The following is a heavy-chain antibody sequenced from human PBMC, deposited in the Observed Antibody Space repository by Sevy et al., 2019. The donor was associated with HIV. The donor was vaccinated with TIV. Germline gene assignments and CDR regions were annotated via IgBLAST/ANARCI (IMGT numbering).Heavy chain of an antibody. CDR3: ARDPSRNWFDP. J-gene: IGHJ5*02. CDR2: IYYSGST. D-gene: IGHD6-25*01. Sequence: SETLSLTCTVSGGSISSGSYYWSWIRQHPGKGLEWIGYIYYSGSTYYNPSLKSRVTISVDTSKNQFSLKLSSVTAADTAVYYCARDPSRNWFDPWGQGTLVTVSS. V-gene: IGHV4-31*03. CDR1: GGSISSGSYY.